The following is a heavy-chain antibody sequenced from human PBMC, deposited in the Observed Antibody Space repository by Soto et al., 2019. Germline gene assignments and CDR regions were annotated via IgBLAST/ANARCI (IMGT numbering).Heavy chain of an antibody. CDR1: GFTFSSYG. V-gene: IGHV3-30*18. Sequence: GGSLRLSCAASGFTFSSYGMHWVRQAPGKGLEWVAVISYDGSNKYYADSVKGRFTISRDNSKNTLYLQMNSLRAEDTAVYYCAKDREWELLLYGMDVWGQGTTVTVSS. J-gene: IGHJ6*02. D-gene: IGHD1-26*01. CDR2: ISYDGSNK. CDR3: AKDREWELLLYGMDV.